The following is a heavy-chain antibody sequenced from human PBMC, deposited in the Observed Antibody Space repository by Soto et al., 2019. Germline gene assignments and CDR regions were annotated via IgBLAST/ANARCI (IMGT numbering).Heavy chain of an antibody. V-gene: IGHV1-8*01. J-gene: IGHJ5*02. CDR2: MNPHSGDT. CDR3: FDP. CDR1: GYTFVNYE. Sequence: ASVKVSCKASGYTFVNYEINWVRQATGQGLEWLGWMNPHSGDTFYAQNFQGRVTMTRNTSITTAYMELNSLKSEDTAVYYWFDPWGQGTLVTVSS.